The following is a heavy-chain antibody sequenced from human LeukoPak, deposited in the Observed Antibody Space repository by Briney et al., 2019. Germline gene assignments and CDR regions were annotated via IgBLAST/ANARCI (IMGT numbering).Heavy chain of an antibody. J-gene: IGHJ5*02. CDR3: ARLPFTIFGVSPPPNWFDP. CDR2: IYYTGST. Sequence: PSETLSLTCTVSGGSISSSSYYWGWIRQPPGKGLEWIGSIYYTGSTYYNPSLKSRVTISVDTSKNQFSLKLSSVTAADTAVYYCARLPFTIFGVSPPPNWFDPWGQGTLVTVSS. D-gene: IGHD3-3*01. V-gene: IGHV4-39*01. CDR1: GGSISSSSYY.